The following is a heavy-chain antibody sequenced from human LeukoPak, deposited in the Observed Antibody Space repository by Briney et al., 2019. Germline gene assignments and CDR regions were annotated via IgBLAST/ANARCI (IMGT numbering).Heavy chain of an antibody. J-gene: IGHJ4*02. CDR1: GFTFSSYR. V-gene: IGHV3-21*01. Sequence: PGRSLRLSCAASGFTFSSYRMNWVRQAPGKGLEWVSSISSSSSYIYYADSVKGRFTISRDNAKNSLYLQMNSLRAEDTAVYYCARDNYYDSSGYPPDYWGQGTLVTVSS. D-gene: IGHD3-22*01. CDR3: ARDNYYDSSGYPPDY. CDR2: ISSSSSYI.